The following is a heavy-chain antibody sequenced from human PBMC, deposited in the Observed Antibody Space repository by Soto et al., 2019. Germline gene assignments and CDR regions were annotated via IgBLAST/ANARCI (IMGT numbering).Heavy chain of an antibody. D-gene: IGHD3-3*01. V-gene: IGHV3-23*01. J-gene: IGHJ5*02. Sequence: PGGSLRLSCAASGFTFSTYAMSWVRQAPGKGLEWVSTISGSGGNTKYVDSVKGRFTISRDNSKNTLYLQMNSLRAEDTAVYYCAKDRVYDFGRFDPWGQGTLVTVS. CDR1: GFTFSTYA. CDR2: ISGSGGNT. CDR3: AKDRVYDFGRFDP.